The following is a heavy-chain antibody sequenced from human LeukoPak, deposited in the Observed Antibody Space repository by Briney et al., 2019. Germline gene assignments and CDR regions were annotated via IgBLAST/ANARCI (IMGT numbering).Heavy chain of an antibody. D-gene: IGHD3-22*01. J-gene: IGHJ4*02. V-gene: IGHV3-11*04. CDR2: ISSSGSTI. CDR1: GFTFSDYY. CDR3: ARSTYYYDSSGWGGYFDY. Sequence: PGGSLRLSCAASGFTFSDYYMSWIRKAPGKGLEWVSYISSSGSTIYYADSVKGRFTISRDNAKNSLYLQMNSLRAEDTAVYYCARSTYYYDSSGWGGYFDYWGQGTLVTVSS.